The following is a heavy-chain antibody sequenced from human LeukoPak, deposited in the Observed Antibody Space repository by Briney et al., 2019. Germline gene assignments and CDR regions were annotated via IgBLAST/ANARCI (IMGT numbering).Heavy chain of an antibody. J-gene: IGHJ4*02. CDR1: SGFA. CDR3: AKGHRESSSFFDS. CDR2: INGRGDDT. V-gene: IGHV3-23*01. Sequence: GGSLRLFCAAFSGFAMSWVRQAPGKRLEGVSAINGRGDDTYYPDSVKGRFTSSRDNSNTTLYLQMNSLRGDDTAVYYCAKGHRESSSFFDSWGQGIPVTVSS.